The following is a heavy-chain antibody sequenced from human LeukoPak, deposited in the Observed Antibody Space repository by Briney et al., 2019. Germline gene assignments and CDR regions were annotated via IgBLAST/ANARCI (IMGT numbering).Heavy chain of an antibody. V-gene: IGHV3-53*01. CDR2: IFNGDTT. CDR3: ARASQWLAFDY. CDR1: GFTVSSNY. Sequence: GGSLRLSCAASGFTVSSNYVSWVRQAPGRGPEWVSVIFNGDTTSYGDSVKGRFAISRDNSKSTLYLQMNSLRAEDTAMYYCARASQWLAFDYWGQGTLVTVSS. J-gene: IGHJ4*02. D-gene: IGHD6-19*01.